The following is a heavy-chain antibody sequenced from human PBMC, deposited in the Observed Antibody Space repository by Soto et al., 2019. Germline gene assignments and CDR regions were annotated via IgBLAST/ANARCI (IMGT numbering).Heavy chain of an antibody. V-gene: IGHV1-58*01. CDR2: IVVGSGNT. J-gene: IGHJ4*02. Sequence: SVKVSCKASGFAFTSSAVQWVRQARGQRLEWIGWIVVGSGNTNYAQKFQERVTITRDMSTSTAYMELSSLRSEDTAVYYCAAPLYSRSWYPDYWGQGTLVTVSS. CDR3: AAPLYSRSWYPDY. D-gene: IGHD6-13*01. CDR1: GFAFTSSA.